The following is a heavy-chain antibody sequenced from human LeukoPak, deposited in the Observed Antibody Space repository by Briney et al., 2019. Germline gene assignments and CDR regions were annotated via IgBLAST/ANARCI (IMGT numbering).Heavy chain of an antibody. CDR1: GYSISSDYY. Sequence: SETLSLTCTVSGYSISSDYYWGWIRQSPGKGLEWIGSIYHSVSTYYSPSLKSRVTISVDTSKNQFSLKLSSVTAADTAVYYCARTELWLNFDYWGQGTLVTVSS. D-gene: IGHD5-18*01. V-gene: IGHV4-38-2*02. CDR3: ARTELWLNFDY. CDR2: IYHSVST. J-gene: IGHJ4*02.